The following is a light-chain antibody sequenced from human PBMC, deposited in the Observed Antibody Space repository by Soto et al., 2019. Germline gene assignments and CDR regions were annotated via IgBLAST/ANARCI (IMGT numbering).Light chain of an antibody. CDR1: QSISSY. CDR3: QQSYNSPQT. V-gene: IGKV1-39*01. Sequence: DIQMTQSTSSLSASVGDRVTITCRASQSISSYLNWYQQKPGKPPRLLIYAASSLQSGVPSRFSGSGSGTDFTLAISSLQPEDFATYSCQQSYNSPQTFGRGTKVAIK. CDR2: AAS. J-gene: IGKJ1*01.